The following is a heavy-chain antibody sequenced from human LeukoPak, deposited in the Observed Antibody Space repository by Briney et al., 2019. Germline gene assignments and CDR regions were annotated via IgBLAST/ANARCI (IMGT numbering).Heavy chain of an antibody. V-gene: IGHV1-2*06. Sequence: ASVKVSCKASGYTFIGYYMHWVRQAPGQGLEWMGRINPNSGGTNYAQKFQGRVTMTRDTSISTAYMELSRLRSDDTAVYYCARTDNYDFWSGSRPDFDYWGQGTLVTVSS. D-gene: IGHD3-3*01. CDR3: ARTDNYDFWSGSRPDFDY. CDR2: INPNSGGT. J-gene: IGHJ4*02. CDR1: GYTFIGYY.